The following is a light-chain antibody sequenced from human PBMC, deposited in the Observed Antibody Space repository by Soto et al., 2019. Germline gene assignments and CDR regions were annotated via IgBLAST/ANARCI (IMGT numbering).Light chain of an antibody. V-gene: IGKV3-15*01. J-gene: IGKJ1*01. CDR2: GAS. CDR1: QSVSSN. CDR3: QQYNNWPPPWT. Sequence: EIVMTQSPATLSVSPGERATLSCRASQSVSSNLAWYQQKPGQAPRLLIYGASTRATGIPARFSGSGSGTKFSFTISSLQSEDFAVYYCQQYNNWPPPWTFGQGTKV.